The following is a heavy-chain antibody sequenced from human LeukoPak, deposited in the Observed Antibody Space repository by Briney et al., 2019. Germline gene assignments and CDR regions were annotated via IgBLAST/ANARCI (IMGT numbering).Heavy chain of an antibody. J-gene: IGHJ6*03. D-gene: IGHD2-21*02. CDR2: MNPNSGNT. V-gene: IGHV1-8*03. CDR1: GYTFTSYD. Sequence: ASVKVSCKASGYTFTSYDINWVRQATGQGLEWMGWMNPNSGNTGYAQKFQGRVTITRNTSISTAYMELSSLRSEDTAVYYCARVPIREILHIVVVTAPYYYYMDVWGKGTTVTVSS. CDR3: ARVPIREILHIVVVTAPYYYYMDV.